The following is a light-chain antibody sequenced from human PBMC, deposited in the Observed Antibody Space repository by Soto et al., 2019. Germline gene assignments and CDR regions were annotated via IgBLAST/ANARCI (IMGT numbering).Light chain of an antibody. V-gene: IGKV3-20*01. Sequence: IVLTHSPGPLSLSPGERATLSCRASQPITSRYLAWYQHQPGQAPRLLIYRTFARAPGIPDRFSGGGSETAFTLTISRLEREDFAVDYCQQYDTSPPTFSQGTRLDIK. CDR3: QQYDTSPPT. CDR1: QPITSRY. J-gene: IGKJ5*01. CDR2: RTF.